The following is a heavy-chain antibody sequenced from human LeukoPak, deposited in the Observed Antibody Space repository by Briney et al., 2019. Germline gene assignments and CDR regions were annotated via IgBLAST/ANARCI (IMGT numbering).Heavy chain of an antibody. CDR3: VKDRFDY. Sequence: GGSLRLSCAASGFAFTSYAMHWVRQAPGMGLEYVSAISSNGGNTYYADSVKGRFTISRDNSKNTLYLQMSSLSAEDTAIYYCVKDRFDYWGQGTLVTVSS. CDR1: GFAFTSYA. J-gene: IGHJ4*02. V-gene: IGHV3-64D*09. CDR2: ISSNGGNT.